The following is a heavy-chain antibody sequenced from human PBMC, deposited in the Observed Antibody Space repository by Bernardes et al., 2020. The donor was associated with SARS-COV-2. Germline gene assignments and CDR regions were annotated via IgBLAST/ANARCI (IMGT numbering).Heavy chain of an antibody. J-gene: IGHJ5*02. V-gene: IGHV3-74*01. CDR3: ARGTNWNSPYNWFDP. CDR1: GFTFSTYW. CDR2: TNEHGSIT. D-gene: IGHD1-7*01. Sequence: GGSLRLSCAASGFTFSTYWMHWVRQAPGKGLEWVSRTNEHGSITNHADSVKGRFTISRDNAMNTLYLQMNSLRAEDSAVYYCARGTNWNSPYNWFDPWGQGTLVTVSS.